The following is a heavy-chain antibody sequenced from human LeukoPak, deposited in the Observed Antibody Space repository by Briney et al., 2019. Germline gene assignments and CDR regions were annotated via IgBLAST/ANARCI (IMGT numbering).Heavy chain of an antibody. CDR2: IYPGDSDT. J-gene: IGHJ4*02. CDR1: GYSFPSYW. V-gene: IGHV5-51*01. Sequence: GASLKIPCKGSGYSFPSYWIAWVRQLPGKGLEWMGIIYPGDSDTRYSPSFQGQVTISADKSISTAYLQWSSLKASDTAMYYCARTADRDGYNLGVFDYWGQGALVTVSS. CDR3: ARTADRDGYNLGVFDY. D-gene: IGHD5-24*01.